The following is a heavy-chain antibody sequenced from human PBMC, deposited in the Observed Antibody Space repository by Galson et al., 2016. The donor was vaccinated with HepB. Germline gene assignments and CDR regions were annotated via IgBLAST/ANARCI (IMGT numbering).Heavy chain of an antibody. V-gene: IGHV3-30*18. Sequence: SLRLSCAASGFTFSSYGMNWVRQAPGKGLEWVAFISYDGSNKKYEDSVPGRFTISRDKSKKTLYLQMNSLRAEDTAVYYCAKDGRIYCSSASCHDHFHYWGQGTLVTVSS. J-gene: IGHJ4*02. D-gene: IGHD2-2*01. CDR3: AKDGRIYCSSASCHDHFHY. CDR2: ISYDGSNK. CDR1: GFTFSSYG.